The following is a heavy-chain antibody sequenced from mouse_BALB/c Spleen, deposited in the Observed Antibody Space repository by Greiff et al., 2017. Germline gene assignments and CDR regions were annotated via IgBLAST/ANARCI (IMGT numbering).Heavy chain of an antibody. Sequence: QVQLQQPGAELVKPGASVKLSCKASGYTFTSYWMHWVKQRPGQGLEWIGEIDPSDSYTNYNQKFKGKATLTVDKSSSTAYMQLSSLTSEDSAVYYCARGRYFDYWGQGTTLTVSS. CDR1: GYTFTSYW. V-gene: IGHV1-69*02. CDR3: ARGRYFDY. CDR2: IDPSDSYT. J-gene: IGHJ2*01.